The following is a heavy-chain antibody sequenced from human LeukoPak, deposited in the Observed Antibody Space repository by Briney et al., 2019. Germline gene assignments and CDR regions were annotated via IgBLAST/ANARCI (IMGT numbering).Heavy chain of an antibody. Sequence: ARYLRCYCAASGFTFNSYGMLWLRQAPGKELKWGAIISYDGSNKCYADSAQGLLTISRDNSKNTLYLEMNSLRAEDTDVYYCASHSSGYFYVLGYWGQGTLVTVSS. CDR3: ASHSSGYFYVLGY. D-gene: IGHD3-22*01. CDR1: GFTFNSYG. CDR2: ISYDGSNK. J-gene: IGHJ4*02. V-gene: IGHV3-30*03.